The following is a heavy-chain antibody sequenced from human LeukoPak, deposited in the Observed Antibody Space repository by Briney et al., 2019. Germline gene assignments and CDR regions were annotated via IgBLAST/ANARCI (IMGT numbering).Heavy chain of an antibody. J-gene: IGHJ4*02. D-gene: IGHD5-24*01. CDR2: INPANGYT. V-gene: IGHV1-3*03. Sequence: ASVKVSCKASGYIFTGYYMHWVRQAPGQGLEWLAWINPANGYTRYSQHFQDRVTVSSDTSADTAYMELSSLRSEDKAVYYCAIRDGHTDHWGQGTLVTVSS. CDR1: GYIFTGYY. CDR3: AIRDGHTDH.